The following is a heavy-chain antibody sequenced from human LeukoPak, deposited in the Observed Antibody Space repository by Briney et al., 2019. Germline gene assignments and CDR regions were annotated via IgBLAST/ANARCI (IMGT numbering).Heavy chain of an antibody. CDR1: GGSISSGSYY. D-gene: IGHD1-26*01. V-gene: IGHV4-39*07. Sequence: SETLSLTCTVSGGSISSGSYYWSWIRQPPGKGLEWIGSIYYSGSTYYNPSLKSRVTISVDTSKNQFSLKLSSVTAADTAVYYCARATYSGSYYGLDYWGQGTLVTVSS. CDR3: ARATYSGSYYGLDY. J-gene: IGHJ4*02. CDR2: IYYSGST.